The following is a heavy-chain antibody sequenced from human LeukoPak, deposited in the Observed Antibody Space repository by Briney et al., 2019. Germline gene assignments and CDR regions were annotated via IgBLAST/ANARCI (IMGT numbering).Heavy chain of an antibody. CDR2: IFYSRST. Sequence: SETLSLTCTVSGGSISSYYWSWIRQPPGKGLEWIGYIFYSRSTNYNPSLKSRVTITVDTSKNQFSLKLRSVTAADTAVYYCARGYYDSSPGDWGQGTLVTVSS. V-gene: IGHV4-59*01. CDR3: ARGYYDSSPGD. CDR1: GGSISSYY. J-gene: IGHJ4*02. D-gene: IGHD3-22*01.